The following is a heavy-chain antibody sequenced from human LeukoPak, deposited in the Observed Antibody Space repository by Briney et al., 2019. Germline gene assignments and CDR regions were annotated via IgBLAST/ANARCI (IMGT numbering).Heavy chain of an antibody. CDR2: IYYSGST. CDR3: ARPRVGASFWHVFDI. D-gene: IGHD1-26*01. CDR1: GGSISNTIYY. Sequence: PSETLSLTCTVSGGSISNTIYYWGWIRQPPGKGLEWIGTIYYSGSTYYNPSLKSRVTISVDTSKNQFSLNLSSVTAADTAMYYCARPRVGASFWHVFDIWGQGTMVTVSS. J-gene: IGHJ3*02. V-gene: IGHV4-39*01.